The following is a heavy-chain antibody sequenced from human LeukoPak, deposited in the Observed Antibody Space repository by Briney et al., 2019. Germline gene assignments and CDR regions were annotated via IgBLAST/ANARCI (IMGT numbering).Heavy chain of an antibody. V-gene: IGHV3-64D*09. CDR1: GFTFSSYA. CDR2: ISSNGGST. J-gene: IGHJ6*02. CDR3: GKGRAYYYYYYGMDV. D-gene: IGHD3-10*01. Sequence: SGRSLRLSCSASGFTFSSYAMHWVRQAPGKGLEYVSAISSNGGSTYYADSVKGRFTISRDNSKNTLYLQMSSLRAEDTAVYYCGKGRAYYYYYYGMDVWGQGTTVTVSS.